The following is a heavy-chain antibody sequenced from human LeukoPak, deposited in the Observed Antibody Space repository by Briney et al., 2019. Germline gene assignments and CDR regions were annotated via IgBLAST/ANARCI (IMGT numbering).Heavy chain of an antibody. CDR1: GGSFSGYY. J-gene: IGHJ4*02. Sequence: KPSETLSLTCAVYGGSFSGYYWSWIRQPPGKGLEWIGEINHSGSTNYNPSLKSRATISVDTSKNQFSLKLSSVTAADTAVYYCARAEIKLYNQRRYYFDYWGQGTLVTVSS. V-gene: IGHV4-34*01. CDR3: ARAEIKLYNQRRYYFDY. D-gene: IGHD3-16*02. CDR2: INHSGST.